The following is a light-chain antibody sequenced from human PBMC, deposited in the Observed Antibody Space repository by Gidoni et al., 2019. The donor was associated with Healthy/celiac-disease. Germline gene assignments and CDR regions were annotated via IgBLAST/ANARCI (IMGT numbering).Light chain of an antibody. CDR2: KAS. J-gene: IGKJ1*01. Sequence: DIQMTQSPSTLSASVGDRVTITCRASQSISSWLAWYQQKPGKAPKLLIYKASSLESGVPSRVSGSGSGTEFTLTSSSLQPDDFATYYCQQYRGTFXXXTKVEIK. V-gene: IGKV1-5*03. CDR3: QQYRGT. CDR1: QSISSW.